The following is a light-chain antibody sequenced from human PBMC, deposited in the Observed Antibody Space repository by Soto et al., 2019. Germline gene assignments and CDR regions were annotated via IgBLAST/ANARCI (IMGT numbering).Light chain of an antibody. V-gene: IGLV2-14*01. J-gene: IGLJ2*01. CDR3: NSHTTSRSLV. Sequence: QSVLTQPASVTGSPGQSITTSCTGTSSDVGAYNYVSWYQQHPGKAPKLMVYEVNNRPSGVSDRFSGSKSGNTASLTISGLQAEDEADYYCNSHTTSRSLVFGGGTKVTVL. CDR1: SSDVGAYNY. CDR2: EVN.